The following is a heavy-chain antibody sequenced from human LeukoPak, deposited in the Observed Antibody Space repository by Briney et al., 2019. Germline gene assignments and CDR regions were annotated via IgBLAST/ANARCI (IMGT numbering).Heavy chain of an antibody. CDR1: GFTFSSYS. V-gene: IGHV3-21*01. J-gene: IGHJ3*02. CDR3: ARSLGYCSGGSCYDYDAFDI. CDR2: ISSSSSYI. Sequence: EGSLRLSCAASGFTFSSYSMNWVRQAPGKGLEWVSSISSSSSYIYYADSVKGRFTISRDNAKNSLYLQMNSLRAEDTAVYYCARSLGYCSGGSCYDYDAFDIWGQGTMVTVSS. D-gene: IGHD2-15*01.